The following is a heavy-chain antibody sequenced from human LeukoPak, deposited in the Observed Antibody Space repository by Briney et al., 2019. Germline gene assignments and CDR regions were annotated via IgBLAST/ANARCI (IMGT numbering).Heavy chain of an antibody. Sequence: GGSLRLSCAASGFTFSDYYMSWIRQAPGKGLEWVSYISSSGSTIYYADSVKGRFTISRDNAKNSLYLQMNSLRAEDTAVYYCAKRTLEWLLPHDYFDYWGQGTLVTVSS. CDR1: GFTFSDYY. J-gene: IGHJ4*02. CDR3: AKRTLEWLLPHDYFDY. CDR2: ISSSGSTI. V-gene: IGHV3-11*01. D-gene: IGHD3-3*01.